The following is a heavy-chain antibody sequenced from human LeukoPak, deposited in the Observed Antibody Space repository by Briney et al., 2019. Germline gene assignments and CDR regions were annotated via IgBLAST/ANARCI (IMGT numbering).Heavy chain of an antibody. J-gene: IGHJ6*03. Sequence: GGSLRLSCAASGFTVSSNYMSWVRQAPGKGLEWVSVIYSGGSTYYADSVKGRFTISRDNSKNTLYLQMNSLRAEDTAVYYCARRAYDYVWGSYRAYYYYYYMDVWGKGTTVTVSS. CDR2: IYSGGST. CDR3: ARRAYDYVWGSYRAYYYYYYMDV. D-gene: IGHD3-16*02. CDR1: GFTVSSNY. V-gene: IGHV3-53*01.